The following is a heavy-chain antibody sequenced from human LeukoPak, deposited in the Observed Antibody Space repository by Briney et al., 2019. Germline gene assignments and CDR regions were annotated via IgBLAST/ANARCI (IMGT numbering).Heavy chain of an antibody. CDR2: ISWNSGSI. CDR1: GFTFDDYA. J-gene: IGHJ4*02. CDR3: AKDSGGSYPDYFDY. D-gene: IGHD1-26*01. V-gene: IGHV3-9*01. Sequence: PGRSLRLSCAASGFTFDDYAMHWVRQAPGKGLEWVSGISWNSGSIGYADSVKGRFTISRDKAKNSLYLQMNSLRAEDTALYYCAKDSGGSYPDYFDYWGQGTLVTVSS.